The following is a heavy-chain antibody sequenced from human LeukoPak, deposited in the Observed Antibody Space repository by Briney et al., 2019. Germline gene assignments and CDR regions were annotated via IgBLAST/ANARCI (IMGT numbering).Heavy chain of an antibody. V-gene: IGHV5-51*01. CDR3: ARPVDYGSGKYFDY. CDR2: IYPDDSDI. CDR1: GYSFTNYW. D-gene: IGHD3-10*01. J-gene: IGHJ4*02. Sequence: GESLKISCKGSGYSFTNYWIGWVRQMPGKGLEWMGIIYPDDSDIRQSPSFQGQVTMSADKSISTAYLQWSSLEASDTAMYYCARPVDYGSGKYFDYWGQGTLVTVSS.